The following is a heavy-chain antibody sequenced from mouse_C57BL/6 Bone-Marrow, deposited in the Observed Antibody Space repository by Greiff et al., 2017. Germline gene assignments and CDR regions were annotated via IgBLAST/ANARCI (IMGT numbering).Heavy chain of an antibody. Sequence: EVKLMESGGDLVKPGGSLKLSCAASGFTFSSYGMSWVRQTPDKRLEWVATISSGGSYTSYPDSVKGRFTISRDNAKNTLYLQMISLKSEDTAWYYRARPNYDCGSSYLAYRGQGTTLTVSA. D-gene: IGHD1-1*01. CDR3: ARPNYDCGSSYLAY. V-gene: IGHV5-6*01. CDR1: GFTFSSYG. CDR2: ISSGGSYT. J-gene: IGHJ2*01.